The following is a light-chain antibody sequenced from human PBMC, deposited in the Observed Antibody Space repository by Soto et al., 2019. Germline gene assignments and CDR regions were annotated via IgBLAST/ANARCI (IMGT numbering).Light chain of an antibody. V-gene: IGLV2-14*01. J-gene: IGLJ1*01. CDR1: SSDVGGYNF. CDR3: SSYTGGSIHV. Sequence: QSVLTQPASVSGSPGQSITISCTGTSSDVGGYNFVSWYQQHPGKAPKLIIYDVSNRPSGVSYRFSGSKSGNTASLTISGLQAEDEADYYCSSYTGGSIHVFGPGTKVTAL. CDR2: DVS.